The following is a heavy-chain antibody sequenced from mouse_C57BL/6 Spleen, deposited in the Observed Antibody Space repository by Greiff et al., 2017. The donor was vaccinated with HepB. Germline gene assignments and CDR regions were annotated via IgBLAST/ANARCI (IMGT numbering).Heavy chain of an antibody. CDR3: ARGGTTVGGYFDV. Sequence: VQVVESGPELVKPGASVKLSCKASGYTFTSYDINWVKQRPGQGLEWIGWIYPRDGSTKYNEKFKGKATLTVDTSSSTAYMELHSLTSEDSAVYFCARGGTTVGGYFDVWGTGTTVTVSS. CDR2: IYPRDGST. V-gene: IGHV1-85*01. D-gene: IGHD1-1*01. CDR1: GYTFTSYD. J-gene: IGHJ1*03.